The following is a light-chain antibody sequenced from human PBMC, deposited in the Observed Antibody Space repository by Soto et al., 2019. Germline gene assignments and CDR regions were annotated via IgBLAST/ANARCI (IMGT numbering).Light chain of an antibody. CDR3: QHYNSYSEA. Sequence: DIQMTQSPSSLSASVGDRVTITCRASQNINNYLNWYQQKSGEAPKLLIYTASSLQSGVPSRFSGSGSGTEFTLTISSLQPDDFATYYCQHYNSYSEAFGQGTKVDI. V-gene: IGKV1-16*01. CDR1: QNINNY. CDR2: TAS. J-gene: IGKJ1*01.